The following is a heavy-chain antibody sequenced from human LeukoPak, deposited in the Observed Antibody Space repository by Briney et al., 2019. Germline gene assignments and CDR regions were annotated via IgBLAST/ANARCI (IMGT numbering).Heavy chain of an antibody. D-gene: IGHD3-9*01. CDR3: ARGPPPRYPYGMDV. CDR2: IYYSGST. V-gene: IGHV4-59*01. CDR1: GGSISSYY. Sequence: QTSETLSLTCTVSGGSISSYYWSWIRQPPGKGLEWIGYIYYSGSTNYNPSLKSRVTISVDTSKNQFSLKLSSVTAADTAVYYCARGPPPRYPYGMDVWGQGTTLTVSS. J-gene: IGHJ6*02.